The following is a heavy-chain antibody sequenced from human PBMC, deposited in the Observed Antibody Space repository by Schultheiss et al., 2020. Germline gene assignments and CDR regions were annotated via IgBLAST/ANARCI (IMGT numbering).Heavy chain of an antibody. D-gene: IGHD2-2*01. J-gene: IGHJ4*02. CDR3: ARDFWGYCSSTSCSNTFGDY. CDR2: ISGSGGST. CDR1: GFTFSSYA. Sequence: GESLKISCAASGFTFSSYAMSWVRQAPGKGLEWVSAISGSGGSTYYADSVKGRFTISRDNSKNTLYLQMNSLRAEDTAVYYCARDFWGYCSSTSCSNTFGDYWGQGTLVTVSS. V-gene: IGHV3-23*01.